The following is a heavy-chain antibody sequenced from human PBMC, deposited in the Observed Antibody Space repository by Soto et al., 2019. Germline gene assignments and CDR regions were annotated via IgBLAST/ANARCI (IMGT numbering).Heavy chain of an antibody. CDR1: GYIFVNYG. V-gene: IGHV1-18*01. CDR3: AMVDNCVTPTPQDV. Sequence: QVQLVQSGDEVRKPGSSVKVSCKASGYIFVNYGIAWVRQAPGQGLEWMGWISPYSGNTHYASKVQGRLTMTTDTDTNTAAMDLGSLKSDDPAVYYCAMVDNCVTPTPQDVWGQGTTVTVSS. J-gene: IGHJ6*02. D-gene: IGHD5-12*01. CDR2: ISPYSGNT.